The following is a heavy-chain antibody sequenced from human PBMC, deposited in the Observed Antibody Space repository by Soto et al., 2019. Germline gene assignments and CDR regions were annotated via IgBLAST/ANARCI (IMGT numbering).Heavy chain of an antibody. CDR3: TTDSDFSTRLVRFDY. CDR1: GVTFSSEA. CDR2: IKSKVDGGTT. V-gene: IGHV3-15*07. Sequence: GSLRLSCAASGVTFSSEAMNWVRQAPGKGLEWVGRIKSKVDGGTTDFAAPAKGRFAISRDDSRSMMYMQMNSLKIEDTTVYYCTTDSDFSTRLVRFDYWGRGTLVTVSS. D-gene: IGHD3-3*01. J-gene: IGHJ4*01.